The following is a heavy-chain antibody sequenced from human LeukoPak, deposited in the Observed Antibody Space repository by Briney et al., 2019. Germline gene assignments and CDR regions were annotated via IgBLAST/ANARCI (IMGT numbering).Heavy chain of an antibody. V-gene: IGHV3-48*01. CDR2: ISSSSSPI. D-gene: IGHD2-2*01. CDR3: ARHFCISTSCSN. Sequence: PGGSLRLSCAASGFTFSSYGIHWVRQAPGKGLEWVSYISSSSSPIYYADSVKGRFTISRDNAKNSLYLQMNSLRAEDTAVYYCARHFCISTSCSNWGQGTLVTVSS. CDR1: GFTFSSYG. J-gene: IGHJ4*02.